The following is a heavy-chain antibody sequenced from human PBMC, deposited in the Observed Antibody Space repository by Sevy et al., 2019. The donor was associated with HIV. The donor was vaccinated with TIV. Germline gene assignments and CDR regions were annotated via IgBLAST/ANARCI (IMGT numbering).Heavy chain of an antibody. V-gene: IGHV1-8*01. CDR3: ASGVRPDSSGYPFLHSDALDI. CDR2: MNPNSGNT. CDR1: GYTFTSYD. Sequence: ASVKVSCKASGYTFTSYDINWVRQATGQGLEWMGWMNPNSGNTGYPQKFQGRVTMTRNTSISTAYMELSSLRSEDTAVYYCASGVRPDSSGYPFLHSDALDIWGQGTMVTVSS. D-gene: IGHD3-22*01. J-gene: IGHJ3*02.